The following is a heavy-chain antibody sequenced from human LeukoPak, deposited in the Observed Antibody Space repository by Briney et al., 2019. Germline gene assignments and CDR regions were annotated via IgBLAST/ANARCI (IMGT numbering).Heavy chain of an antibody. J-gene: IGHJ3*02. CDR2: IWSNGINK. CDR1: GFTLSNYG. Sequence: GGSLRLSCAASGFTLSNYGMHWVRQAPGKGLEWVAVIWSNGINKYYADSVRGRFTISRDNSKNTLDLQMSSLRPEDTTIYYCVKESGPFGAFDIWGQGTMVTVSS. V-gene: IGHV3-30*02. D-gene: IGHD3-10*01. CDR3: VKESGPFGAFDI.